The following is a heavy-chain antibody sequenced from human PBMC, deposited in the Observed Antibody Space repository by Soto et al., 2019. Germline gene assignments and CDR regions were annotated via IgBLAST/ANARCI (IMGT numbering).Heavy chain of an antibody. CDR2: INHSGST. D-gene: IGHD6-13*01. CDR1: GGSFSGYY. Sequence: SETLSLTCAVYGGSFSGYYWSWIRQPPGKGLEWIGEINHSGSTNYNPSLKSRVTISVDTSKNQFSLKLSSVTAADTAVYYCARASSWFPRYYYGMDVWGQGTTVTVYS. CDR3: ARASSWFPRYYYGMDV. J-gene: IGHJ6*02. V-gene: IGHV4-34*01.